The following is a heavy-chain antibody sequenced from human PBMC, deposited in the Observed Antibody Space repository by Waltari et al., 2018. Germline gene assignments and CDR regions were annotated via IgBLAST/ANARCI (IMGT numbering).Heavy chain of an antibody. CDR3: AKEEQVRGVPIDY. V-gene: IGHV3-30*02. CDR2: IRYDGSNK. D-gene: IGHD3-10*01. CDR1: GFTFSSYG. Sequence: QVQLVESGGGVVQPGGSLRLSCAASGFTFSSYGMHWVRQAPGKGLEWVAFIRYDGSNKYYADSVKGRFTISRDNSKNTLYLQMNSLRAEDTAVYYCAKEEQVRGVPIDYWGQGTLVTVSS. J-gene: IGHJ4*02.